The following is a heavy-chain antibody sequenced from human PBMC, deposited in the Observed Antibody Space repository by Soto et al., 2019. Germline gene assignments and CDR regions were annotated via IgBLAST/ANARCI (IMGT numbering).Heavy chain of an antibody. D-gene: IGHD1-26*01. Sequence: GGSLRLSCIGSGFTFSSYAMNWVRQAPGKGLEWVSSISSSSKYIYYTDSVKGRFTISRDNAKNSLYLQMNGLRAEDTALYYCARDPDAEYSGNYHTPRSLDSWGQGTQVT. CDR3: ARDPDAEYSGNYHTPRSLDS. CDR1: GFTFSSYA. J-gene: IGHJ4*02. CDR2: ISSSSKYI. V-gene: IGHV3-21*01.